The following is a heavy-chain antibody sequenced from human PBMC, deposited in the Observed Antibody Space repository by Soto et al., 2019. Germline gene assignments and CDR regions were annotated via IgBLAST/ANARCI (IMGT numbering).Heavy chain of an antibody. CDR2: ISYDGSNK. V-gene: IGHV3-30-3*01. Sequence: PGGSLRLSCAASGFTFSSYAMHWVRQAPGKGLEWVAFISYDGSNKYYADSVKGRFTISRDNSKNTLYLQMNSLRAEDTAVYYCARDWSGHHYAGFDYWGQGTMGTVSS. J-gene: IGHJ4*02. CDR3: ARDWSGHHYAGFDY. D-gene: IGHD3-22*01. CDR1: GFTFSSYA.